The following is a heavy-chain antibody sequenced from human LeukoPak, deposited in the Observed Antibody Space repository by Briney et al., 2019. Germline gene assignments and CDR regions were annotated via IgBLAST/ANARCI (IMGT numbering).Heavy chain of an antibody. CDR1: GGSISIGGYY. CDR2: IYYSGST. Sequence: SQTLSLTCTVSGGSISIGGYYWSWIRQHPGKGLEWIGYIYYSGSTYYNPSLKGRVTISVDTSKNQFSLKLSSVTAADTAVYYCARDSSVGARSFDYWGQGTLVTVSS. D-gene: IGHD1-26*01. V-gene: IGHV4-31*03. J-gene: IGHJ4*02. CDR3: ARDSSVGARSFDY.